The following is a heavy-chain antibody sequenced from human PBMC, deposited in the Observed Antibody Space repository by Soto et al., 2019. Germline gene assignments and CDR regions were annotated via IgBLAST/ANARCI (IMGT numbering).Heavy chain of an antibody. J-gene: IGHJ4*02. CDR1: GGSFSCYY. CDR2: INHSGST. D-gene: IGHD3-22*01. CDR3: ARYYDSSGYY. V-gene: IGHV4-34*01. Sequence: PSETLSLTCAVYGGSFSCYYWSWIRQPPGKGLEWIGEINHSGSTNYNPSLKSRVTISVDTSKNQFSLKLSSVTAADTAVYYCARYYDSSGYYWGQGTLVTVSS.